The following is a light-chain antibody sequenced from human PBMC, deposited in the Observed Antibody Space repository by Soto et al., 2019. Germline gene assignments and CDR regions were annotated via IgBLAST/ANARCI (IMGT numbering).Light chain of an antibody. J-gene: IGKJ1*01. CDR3: QQYGSSPRT. V-gene: IGKV3-20*01. CDR2: GAS. CDR1: QSVSNNY. Sequence: EIVLTQSPGTLSLSPGERAILSCRASQSVSNNYLAWYRQKPGQAPSLLIYGASSRATGITDRFSGSGSGTDFTLTISRLEPEDFAVDYWQQYGSSPRTFGQGTKVEMK.